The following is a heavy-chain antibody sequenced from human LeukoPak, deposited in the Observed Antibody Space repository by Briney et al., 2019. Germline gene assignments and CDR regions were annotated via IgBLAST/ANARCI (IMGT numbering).Heavy chain of an antibody. Sequence: GGSLRLSCAASGFTFSSYAMNWVRQAPGKGLEWVSIISGNADSTHYADSVKGRFTISRDNSKNTLFLQVNSLRAEDTAVYYCAKDRGVRAGSSRIGMDFWGQGTTVTVSS. CDR3: AKDRGVRAGSSRIGMDF. V-gene: IGHV3-23*01. J-gene: IGHJ6*02. CDR1: GFTFSSYA. CDR2: ISGNADST. D-gene: IGHD6-13*01.